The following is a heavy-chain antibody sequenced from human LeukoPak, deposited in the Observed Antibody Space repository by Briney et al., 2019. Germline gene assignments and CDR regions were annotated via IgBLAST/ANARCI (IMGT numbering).Heavy chain of an antibody. CDR3: AKDQSSDLYYFDY. CDR2: IKQDGSEK. V-gene: IGHV3-7*03. J-gene: IGHJ4*02. Sequence: PGGSLRLSCAASGFIFKDYWMIWVRQAPGKGLEWVANIKQDGSEKYYVDSVKGRFTISRDNAKNSLYLQMNTLRAEDTAVYYCAKDQSSDLYYFDYWGQGTLVTVSS. CDR1: GFIFKDYW.